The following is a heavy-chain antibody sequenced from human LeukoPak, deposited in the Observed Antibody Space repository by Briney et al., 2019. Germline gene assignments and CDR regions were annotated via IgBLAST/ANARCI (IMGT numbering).Heavy chain of an antibody. CDR1: GFTFSSYA. D-gene: IGHD2-15*01. CDR3: AKQLGYCSDGSCYFPY. V-gene: IGHV3-23*01. CDR2: ISNNGGYT. J-gene: IGHJ4*02. Sequence: GGSLRLSCAASGFTFSSYAMSWVRQAPGKGLEWVSAISNNGGYTYYADSVQGRFTISRDNSKSTLCLQMNSLRAEDTAVYYCAKQLGYCSDGSCYFPYWGQGTLVTVST.